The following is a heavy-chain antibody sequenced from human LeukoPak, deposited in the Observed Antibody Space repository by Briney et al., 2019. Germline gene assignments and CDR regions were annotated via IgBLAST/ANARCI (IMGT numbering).Heavy chain of an antibody. CDR2: IYYSGST. CDR3: AREWGLAYCGGDCYEKPFFDY. Sequence: SETLSLTCTVSGGSISSSSYYWGWIRQPPGKGLEWIGSIYYSGSTYYNPSLKSRVTISVDTSKNQFSLKLSSVTAADTAVYYCAREWGLAYCGGDCYEKPFFDYWGQGTLVTVSS. D-gene: IGHD2-21*02. CDR1: GGSISSSSYY. J-gene: IGHJ4*02. V-gene: IGHV4-39*07.